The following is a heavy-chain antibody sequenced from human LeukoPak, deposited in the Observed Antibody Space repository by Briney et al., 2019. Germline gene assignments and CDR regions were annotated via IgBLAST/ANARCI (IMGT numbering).Heavy chain of an antibody. D-gene: IGHD2-2*01. CDR2: ISYDGSNK. CDR1: GFTFSSYA. J-gene: IGHJ4*02. V-gene: IGHV3-30-3*01. CDR3: ARDSEPAAIIWPRYFDY. Sequence: PGRSLRLSCAASGFTFSSYAMHWVRQAPGKGLEWVAVISYDGSNKYYADSVKGRFTISRDNSKNTLYLQMNSLRAEDTAVYYCARDSEPAAIIWPRYFDYWGQGTLVTVSS.